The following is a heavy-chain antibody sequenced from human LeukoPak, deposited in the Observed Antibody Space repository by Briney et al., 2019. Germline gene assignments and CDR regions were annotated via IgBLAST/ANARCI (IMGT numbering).Heavy chain of an antibody. CDR3: ARAAYCGGDCHAYFDY. V-gene: IGHV3-30*03. Sequence: GGSLRLSCAASAFTFSSYGMHWVRQAPAKGLEWVAVISYDGSNKYYGDSVKGRFTISRDNSKNTLFLQMNSLRAEDTAMYYCARAAYCGGDCHAYFDYWGQGTLVTVSS. D-gene: IGHD2-21*02. J-gene: IGHJ4*02. CDR1: AFTFSSYG. CDR2: ISYDGSNK.